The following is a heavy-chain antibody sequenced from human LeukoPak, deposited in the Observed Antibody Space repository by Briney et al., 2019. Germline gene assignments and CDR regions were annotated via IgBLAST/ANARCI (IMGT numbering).Heavy chain of an antibody. CDR2: TNHSGST. J-gene: IGHJ3*02. CDR1: GGSFSGYY. V-gene: IGHV4-34*01. Sequence: PSETLSLTCAVYGGSFSGYYWSWIRQPPGKGLEWIGETNHSGSTNYNPSLKSRVTISVDTSKNQFSLKLSSVTAADTAVYYCARAGFLPAFDIWGQGTMVTVSS. D-gene: IGHD2-21*01. CDR3: ARAGFLPAFDI.